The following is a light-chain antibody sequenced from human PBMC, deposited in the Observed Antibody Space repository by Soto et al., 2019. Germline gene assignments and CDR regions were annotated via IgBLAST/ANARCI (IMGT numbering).Light chain of an antibody. Sequence: EIVFTQSPCTLSLSPGERATLSCRATQTISSNYLAWYRQKPGQAPRLLIYGASSRATGIPDRFSGSGSGTEFTLTISSLQSEDFAVYYCQQYNNWPPLTFGGGTKVDI. CDR2: GAS. CDR3: QQYNNWPPLT. V-gene: IGKV3-20*01. CDR1: QTISSNY. J-gene: IGKJ4*01.